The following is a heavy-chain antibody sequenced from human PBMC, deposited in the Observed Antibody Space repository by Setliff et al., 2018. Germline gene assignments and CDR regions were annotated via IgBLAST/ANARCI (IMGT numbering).Heavy chain of an antibody. J-gene: IGHJ3*02. Sequence: PSETLSLTCTVSGGSISHHYWSWIRQPPGKGLEWIGSIYYSGSTYYNPSLKSRVTISVDTSKNQFSLKLSSVTAADTAVYYCARKEYYNFWSGPARAFDIWGQGTMVTVSS. CDR2: IYYSGST. D-gene: IGHD3-3*01. CDR3: ARKEYYNFWSGPARAFDI. CDR1: GGSISHHY. V-gene: IGHV4-39*07.